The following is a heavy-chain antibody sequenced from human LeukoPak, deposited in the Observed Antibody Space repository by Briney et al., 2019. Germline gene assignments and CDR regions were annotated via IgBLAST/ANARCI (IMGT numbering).Heavy chain of an antibody. D-gene: IGHD6-6*01. CDR3: ARVGRQLGQPFDY. CDR1: GFTFSSYT. CDR2: IGSSSTYI. J-gene: IGHJ4*02. V-gene: IGHV3-21*01. Sequence: GGSLRLSCAASGFTFSSYTMNWVRQAPGKGLEWVSSIGSSSTYIYYADSVKGRFIISRDNAKNSLFLQMNSPRAEDTAVYYCARVGRQLGQPFDYWGQGTLVTVSS.